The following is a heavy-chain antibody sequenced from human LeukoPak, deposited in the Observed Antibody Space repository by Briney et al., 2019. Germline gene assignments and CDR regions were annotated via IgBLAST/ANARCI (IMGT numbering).Heavy chain of an antibody. CDR3: ARDKGGSGYDHLDS. D-gene: IGHD5-12*01. J-gene: IGHJ4*02. CDR2: TYYRSKWYY. CDR1: GDSVFTNRAA. V-gene: IGHV6-1*01. Sequence: SQTLSLTCAISGDSVFTNRAAWNWIRQSPSRGLEWLGRTYYRSKWYYDYAVSVKSRIAINPDTSKNQFSLQLNSVTPEDTAVYYCARDKGGSGYDHLDSWGQGTLVTVSS.